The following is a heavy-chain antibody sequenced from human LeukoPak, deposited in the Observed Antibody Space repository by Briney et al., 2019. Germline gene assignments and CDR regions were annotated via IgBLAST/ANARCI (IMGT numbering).Heavy chain of an antibody. J-gene: IGHJ4*02. D-gene: IGHD1-1*01. V-gene: IGHV3-33*01. CDR1: GFTFIGYG. CDR2: IWYDGSKK. CDR3: ARRDGDNDRGFDY. Sequence: GTSLRLSCAASGFTFIGYGMHWVRQAPGKGLEWVAVIWYDGSKKYYADSVKGRFTISRDNSKNTLYLQMNSLRAEDTAVYYCARRDGDNDRGFDYWGQGTLVTVSS.